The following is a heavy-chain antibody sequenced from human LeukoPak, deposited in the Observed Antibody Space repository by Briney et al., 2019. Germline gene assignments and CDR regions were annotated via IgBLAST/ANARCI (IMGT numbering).Heavy chain of an antibody. Sequence: SQILSLTCVISGDSVSSNSAAWNWIRQSPSRGLERLGRTYFRSQWYNDYAVSVKSRITINPDTSKNQFSLQLNSVTPEDTAVYYCARGWEPYSSSLDYWGQGALVTVSS. D-gene: IGHD6-13*01. CDR1: GDSVSSNSAA. CDR3: ARGWEPYSSSLDY. V-gene: IGHV6-1*01. CDR2: TYFRSQWYN. J-gene: IGHJ4*02.